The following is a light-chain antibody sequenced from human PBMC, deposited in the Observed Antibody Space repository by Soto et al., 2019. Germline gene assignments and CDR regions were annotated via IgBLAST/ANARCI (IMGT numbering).Light chain of an antibody. V-gene: IGKV2-30*01. CDR3: MQGTHWPPT. Sequence: DVVLTQSPLSLPVTLGQPASISCRSSQSLVYSDGYTYLNWFQQRPGQSPRRLIFKVSNRDSGVPDRFSGSVSGTDFTLKISRVEAEDVGVYYCMQGTHWPPTFGKGTKVEIK. CDR1: QSLVYSDGYTY. J-gene: IGKJ1*01. CDR2: KVS.